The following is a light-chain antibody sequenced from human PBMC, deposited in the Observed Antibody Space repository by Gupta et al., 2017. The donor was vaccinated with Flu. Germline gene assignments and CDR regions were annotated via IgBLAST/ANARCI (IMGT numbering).Light chain of an antibody. CDR2: EDN. V-gene: IGLV1-51*02. J-gene: IGLJ2*01. Sequence: VFTHLPSVSAAAGQKVTTPCSGSSANIGNNYVSWYQYVPGTAPQLLIHEDNRRPSGIPDRISGSKSGTSAILAITGLQTGDEAYYYCATWDNSLVTVVFGGGTKLTVL. CDR1: SANIGNNY. CDR3: ATWDNSLVTVV.